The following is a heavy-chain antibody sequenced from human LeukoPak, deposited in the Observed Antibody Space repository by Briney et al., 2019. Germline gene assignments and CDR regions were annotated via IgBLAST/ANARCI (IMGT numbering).Heavy chain of an antibody. CDR3: ARTRSPLRFYFDY. V-gene: IGHV3-7*01. CDR1: GFTFSSYW. CDR2: IKQDGSEK. J-gene: IGHJ4*02. Sequence: GGSLRLSCAASGFTFSSYWMSWVRQAPGKGLEWVANIKQDGSEKYYVDSVKGRFTISRDNAKNSLYLQMNSLRAEDTAVYYCARTRSPLRFYFDYWGPGTLVTVSS. D-gene: IGHD3-16*01.